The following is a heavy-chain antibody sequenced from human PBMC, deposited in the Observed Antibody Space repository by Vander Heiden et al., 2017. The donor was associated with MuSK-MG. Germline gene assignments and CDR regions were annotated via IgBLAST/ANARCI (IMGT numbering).Heavy chain of an antibody. CDR2: INPNSGGT. V-gene: IGHV1-2*02. CDR3: AGDGDRPPLFDY. J-gene: IGHJ4*02. Sequence: QLQPVQPGAVVQQPGASLKVSCKAPGYTITGYYRHWVRQAPEQGLGWMEWINPNSGGTNCAQKFQGRVSVTRDTASSTAYMELSRLRADDTAVYYCAGDGDRPPLFDYWGQGPLVTLSS. CDR1: GYTITGYY. D-gene: IGHD3-10*01.